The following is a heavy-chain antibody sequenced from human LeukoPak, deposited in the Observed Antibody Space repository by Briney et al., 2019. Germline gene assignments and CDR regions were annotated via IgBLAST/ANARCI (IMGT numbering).Heavy chain of an antibody. CDR1: GFTFNSYG. J-gene: IGHJ6*02. Sequence: GGSLRLSCAASGFTFNSYGIHWVRRAPGKGLEWVAIMSSDGDNKYYGDSVKGRFIISRDNSKNTLYLQLNSLRVEDTAVYFCAKIRSKARAAAANAYYAMDVWGQGTTVIVSS. CDR2: MSSDGDNK. V-gene: IGHV3-30*18. CDR3: AKIRSKARAAAANAYYAMDV. D-gene: IGHD6-13*01.